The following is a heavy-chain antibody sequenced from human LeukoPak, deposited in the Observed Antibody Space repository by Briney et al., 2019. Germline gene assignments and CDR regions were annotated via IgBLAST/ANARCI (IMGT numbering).Heavy chain of an antibody. J-gene: IGHJ4*02. CDR1: GFTFSSYT. V-gene: IGHV3-23*01. CDR2: ISGSGGNT. D-gene: IGHD1-26*01. CDR3: ANNPAWGELRWDEDYYFDY. Sequence: GGSLRLSCAASGFTFSSYTMNWVRQAPGKGLEWVSAISGSGGNTYYADSVKGRFTISRDNSKNTLYLQMNSLRAEDTAVYYCANNPAWGELRWDEDYYFDYWGQGTLVAVSS.